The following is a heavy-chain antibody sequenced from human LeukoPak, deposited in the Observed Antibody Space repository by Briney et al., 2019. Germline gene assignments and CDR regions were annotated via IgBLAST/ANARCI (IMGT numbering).Heavy chain of an antibody. CDR2: FVPEDGET. V-gene: IGHV1-24*01. CDR1: GYTLTELS. Sequence: ASVKVSCKVSGYTLTELSMHWVRQAPGKGLEWMGGFVPEDGETIYAQKFQGRVTMTEDTATDTAYMELSSLRSEDTAVYYCATDPILLELGWFDPWGQGTLVTVSS. D-gene: IGHD1-7*01. J-gene: IGHJ5*02. CDR3: ATDPILLELGWFDP.